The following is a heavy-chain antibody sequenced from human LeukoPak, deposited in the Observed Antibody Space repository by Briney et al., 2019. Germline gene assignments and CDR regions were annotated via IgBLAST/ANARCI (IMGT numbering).Heavy chain of an antibody. Sequence: SETPSLTCTVSGGSISSYYWSWIRQPPGKGLEWIGYIYYSGSTNYNPSLKSRVTISVDTSKNQFSLKLSSVTAADTAVYYCARGGESSSGWNIYYYYYMDVWGKGTTVTISS. V-gene: IGHV4-59*01. CDR1: GGSISSYY. D-gene: IGHD6-19*01. J-gene: IGHJ6*03. CDR2: IYYSGST. CDR3: ARGGESSSGWNIYYYYYMDV.